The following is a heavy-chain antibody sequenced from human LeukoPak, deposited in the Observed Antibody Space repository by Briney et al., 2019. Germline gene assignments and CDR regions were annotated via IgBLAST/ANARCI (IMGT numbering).Heavy chain of an antibody. J-gene: IGHJ6*03. CDR1: GDTFTSYD. V-gene: IGHV1-8*01. CDR3: ARGLAGYDFWSGYSHYHYYYYMDV. D-gene: IGHD3-3*01. CDR2: MNPNSGKT. Sequence: AASVKVSCKASGDTFTSYDINWVRQATGQGLEWMGWMNPNSGKTGYAQKFQGRVTMTRNTSISTAYMELSSLRSEDTAVYYCARGLAGYDFWSGYSHYHYYYYMDVWGKGTTVTVSS.